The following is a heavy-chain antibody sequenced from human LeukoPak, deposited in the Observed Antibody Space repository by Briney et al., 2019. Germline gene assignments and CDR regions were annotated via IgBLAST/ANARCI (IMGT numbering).Heavy chain of an antibody. D-gene: IGHD3-16*01. J-gene: IGHJ3*02. CDR3: AKDSFYDYVWGAFDI. Sequence: PGGSLTLSCAASGFTFSSYVMRWVRQAPGKGLEWVSAISGSGGSTYYADSVKGRFTISRDNSKNTLYLQMNSLRAEDTAVYYCAKDSFYDYVWGAFDIWGQGTMVTVSS. CDR1: GFTFSSYV. CDR2: ISGSGGST. V-gene: IGHV3-23*01.